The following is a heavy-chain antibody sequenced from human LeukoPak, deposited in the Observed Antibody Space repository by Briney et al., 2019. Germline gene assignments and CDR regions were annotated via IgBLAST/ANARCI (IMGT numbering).Heavy chain of an antibody. D-gene: IGHD3-10*01. CDR3: ARRGPGYFDY. CDR2: IYSSGST. V-gene: IGHV4-4*07. CDR1: GGSISSYY. J-gene: IGHJ4*02. Sequence: PSETLSLTCTASGGSISSYYWSWIRQPAGKGLECIGRIYSSGSTNYNPSLKSRVTMSVDTSKNPFSLQLSSVTAADRAVYYCARRGPGYFDYWGQGTLATVSS.